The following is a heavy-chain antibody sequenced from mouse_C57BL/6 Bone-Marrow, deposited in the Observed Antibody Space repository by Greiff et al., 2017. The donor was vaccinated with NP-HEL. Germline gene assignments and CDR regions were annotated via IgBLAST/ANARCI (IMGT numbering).Heavy chain of an antibody. CDR1: GYTFTSYN. CDR3: ARWAVDYGSRYFDV. D-gene: IGHD1-1*01. CDR2: IYPGNGDT. J-gene: IGHJ1*03. V-gene: IGHV1-12*01. Sequence: QVQLQQSGAELVRPGASVKMSCKASGYTFTSYNMHWVKQTPRQGLEWIGAIYPGNGDTSYNQKFKGKATLTVDKSSSTAYMQLSSLTSEDSAVYFLARWAVDYGSRYFDVWGTGTTVTVSS.